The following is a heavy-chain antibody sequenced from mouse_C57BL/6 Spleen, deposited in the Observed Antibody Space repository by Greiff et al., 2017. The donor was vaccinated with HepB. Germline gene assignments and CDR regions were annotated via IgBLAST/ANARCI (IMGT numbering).Heavy chain of an antibody. D-gene: IGHD2-1*01. CDR2: IYPGDGDT. V-gene: IGHV1-82*01. Sequence: LQESGPELVKPGASVKISCKASGYAFSSSWMNWVKQRPGKGLEWIGRIYPGDGDTNYNGKFKGKATLTADKSSSTAYMQLSSLTSEDSAVYFCARHGNYVKDFDYWGQGTTLTVSS. J-gene: IGHJ2*01. CDR1: GYAFSSSW. CDR3: ARHGNYVKDFDY.